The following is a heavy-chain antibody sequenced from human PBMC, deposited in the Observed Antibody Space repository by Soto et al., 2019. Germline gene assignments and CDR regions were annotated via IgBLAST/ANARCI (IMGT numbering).Heavy chain of an antibody. CDR1: GFTLSNYA. Sequence: EVQLLGSGGGLVQPGGSLRLSCEASGFTLSNYAMSWVRQAPGKGMEWVSAISLSGVVTSYADSVKGRVTISRDNSRNTLHLQMNSLRAEDTAVSDCGSIYWVQGILVTVSS. CDR2: ISLSGVVT. J-gene: IGHJ4*02. D-gene: IGHD6-6*01. V-gene: IGHV3-23*01. CDR3: GSIY.